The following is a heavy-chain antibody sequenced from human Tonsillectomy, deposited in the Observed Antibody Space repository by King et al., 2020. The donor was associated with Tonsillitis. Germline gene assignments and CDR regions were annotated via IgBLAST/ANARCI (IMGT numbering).Heavy chain of an antibody. V-gene: IGHV4-59*01. CDR1: GGSISSYY. CDR2: IYYSGST. D-gene: IGHD1-26*01. J-gene: IGHJ3*02. CDR3: ARDQVGATDAFDI. Sequence: QLQESGPGLVKPSETLSLTCTVSGGSISSYYWSWIRQPPGKGLEWIGYIYYSGSTSHNPSLKSRVTISVDTSKNQFSLKLSSVTAADTAVYYCARDQVGATDAFDIWGQGTMVTVSS.